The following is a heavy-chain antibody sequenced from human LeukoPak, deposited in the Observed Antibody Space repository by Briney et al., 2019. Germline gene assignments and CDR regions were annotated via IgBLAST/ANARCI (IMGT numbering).Heavy chain of an antibody. CDR3: AGDYNFLTGLNY. CDR1: GLTFSGSG. D-gene: IGHD3-9*01. CDR2: IGRQGDSDAT. J-gene: IGHJ4*02. Sequence: PGGSLRLSCAASGLTFSGSGILWVRQASGKGLEWLGRIGRQGDSDATRYAASLKGKLTISRVDSRNTAYLQMNSLKTKDTAVYYCAGDYNFLTGLNYWGQGTLVTVSS. V-gene: IGHV3-73*01.